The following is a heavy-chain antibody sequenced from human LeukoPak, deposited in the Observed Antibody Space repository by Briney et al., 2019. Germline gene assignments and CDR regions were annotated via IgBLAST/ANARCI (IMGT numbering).Heavy chain of an antibody. CDR2: IYYSGST. J-gene: IGHJ4*02. V-gene: IGHV4-59*01. D-gene: IGHD3-22*01. CDR1: GGSISSYY. CDR3: ASVPREGYYGSSGYSVY. Sequence: SETLSLTCTVSGGSISSYYWSWIRQPPGKGLEWIGYIYYSGSTNYNPSLKSRVTISVDTSKNQFSLKLSSVTAADTAVYYCASVPREGYYGSSGYSVYWGQGTLVTVSS.